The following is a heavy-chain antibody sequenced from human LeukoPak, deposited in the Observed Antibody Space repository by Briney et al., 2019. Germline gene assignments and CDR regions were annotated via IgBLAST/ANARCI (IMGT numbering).Heavy chain of an antibody. D-gene: IGHD1-26*01. CDR2: MSVSGTT. CDR1: GVSISPYY. Sequence: SETLSLTCTVSGVSISPYYWSWIRQPAGKGLEWIGRMSVSGTTNYNPSLKSRVTMSLDTSKTQFSLKLSSVTAADTAVYYCARNEVGTTVYGMDVWGQGTTVTVSS. J-gene: IGHJ6*02. CDR3: ARNEVGTTVYGMDV. V-gene: IGHV4-4*07.